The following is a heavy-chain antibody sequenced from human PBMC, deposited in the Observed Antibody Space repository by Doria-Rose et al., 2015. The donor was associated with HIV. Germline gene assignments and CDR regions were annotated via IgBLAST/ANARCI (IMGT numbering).Heavy chain of an antibody. Sequence: SGPVLVKPTETLTLTCTVSGVSLSSPGMGVSWIRQPPGKALEWLAHTFSDDERSYKTSLKSRLTIPRGTSKSQVVLTMTDMDPVDTATYYCARIKSSRWYHKYYFDFWGQGTLVIVSA. CDR2: TFSDDER. CDR1: GVSLSSPGMG. J-gene: IGHJ4*02. V-gene: IGHV2-26*01. CDR3: ARIKSSRWYHKYYFDF. D-gene: IGHD6-13*01.